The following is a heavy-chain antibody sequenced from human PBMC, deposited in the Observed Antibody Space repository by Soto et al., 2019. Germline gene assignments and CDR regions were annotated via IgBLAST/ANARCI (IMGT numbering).Heavy chain of an antibody. CDR2: INSDGSST. V-gene: IGHV3-74*01. CDR1: GFTLSSYW. D-gene: IGHD6-19*01. Sequence: EVQVVESGGGLVQSGGSLRLSCAASGFTLSSYWMQWVRQAPGKGLVWVSRINSDGSSTKYADSVKGRFTISRDNAKNTVSLQMDSLRAEDSAVYYCTRGCNSGWTRPYFFDYWGQGILVTVSS. J-gene: IGHJ4*02. CDR3: TRGCNSGWTRPYFFDY.